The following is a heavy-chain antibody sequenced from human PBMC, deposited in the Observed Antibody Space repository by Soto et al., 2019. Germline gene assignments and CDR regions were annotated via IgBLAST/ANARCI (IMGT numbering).Heavy chain of an antibody. CDR2: TYYRSKWYN. J-gene: IGHJ6*02. Sequence: SQTLSLTCVISGDSVSSNSAAWNWIRQSPSRGLEWLGRTYYRSKWYNDYAVSVKSRITINPDTSKNQFSLQLNSVTPEDTAVYYCARDPRPVGATLYYYYGMDVWGQGTTVTVSS. V-gene: IGHV6-1*01. CDR1: GDSVSSNSAA. D-gene: IGHD1-26*01. CDR3: ARDPRPVGATLYYYYGMDV.